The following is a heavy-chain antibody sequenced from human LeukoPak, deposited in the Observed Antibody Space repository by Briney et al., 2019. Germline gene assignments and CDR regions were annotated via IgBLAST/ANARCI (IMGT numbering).Heavy chain of an antibody. CDR2: IYTSGST. V-gene: IGHV4-61*02. J-gene: IGHJ5*02. CDR3: ARLGSNNWFDP. CDR1: GGSISSGSYY. Sequence: SETLSLTCTVSGGSISSGSYYWSWIRQPAGKGLEWIGRIYTSGSTNYNPSLKSRVTISVDTSKNQFSLKLSSVTAADTAVYYCARLGSNNWFDPWGQGTLVTVSS.